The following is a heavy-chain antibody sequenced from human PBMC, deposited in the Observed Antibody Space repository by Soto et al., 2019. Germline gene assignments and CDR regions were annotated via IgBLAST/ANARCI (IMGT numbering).Heavy chain of an antibody. V-gene: IGHV1-18*01. D-gene: IGHD2-8*01. CDR1: GYTFTSYG. CDR2: ISAYNGDT. Sequence: GASVNVSCRASGYTFTSYGIILVRQAPGQGLEWMGWISAYNGDTNYAQNLQGRLTMNTDTSISTAYMELSRLRSDDTAVYYCARERTNGPLEGGMDVWGQGTTVTVSS. CDR3: ARERTNGPLEGGMDV. J-gene: IGHJ6*02.